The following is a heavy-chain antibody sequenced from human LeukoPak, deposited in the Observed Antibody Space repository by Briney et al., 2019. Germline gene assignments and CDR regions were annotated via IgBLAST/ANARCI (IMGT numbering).Heavy chain of an antibody. D-gene: IGHD3-9*01. CDR3: GRTIGMDV. Sequence: GGSLRLSCAASGFTFSSYGVHSVRQAPGRGGGWVAVISYDGSNKYYADSVKGRFTISRDNSKNTLYLQMNSLRAEDTAVYYCGRTIGMDVWGQGTTVTVSS. V-gene: IGHV3-30*03. J-gene: IGHJ6*02. CDR2: ISYDGSNK. CDR1: GFTFSSYG.